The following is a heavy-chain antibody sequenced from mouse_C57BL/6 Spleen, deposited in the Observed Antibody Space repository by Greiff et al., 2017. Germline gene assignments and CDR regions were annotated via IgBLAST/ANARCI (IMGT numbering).Heavy chain of an antibody. V-gene: IGHV1-80*01. CDR2: IYPGDGDT. CDR3: ASYEWYAMDY. J-gene: IGHJ4*01. CDR1: GYAFSSYW. Sequence: QVHVKQSGAELVKPGASVKISCKASGYAFSSYWMNWVKQRPGKGLEWIGQIYPGDGDTNYNGKFKGKATLTADKSSSTAYMQLSSLTSEDSAVYFCASYEWYAMDYWGQGTSVTVSS. D-gene: IGHD2-12*01.